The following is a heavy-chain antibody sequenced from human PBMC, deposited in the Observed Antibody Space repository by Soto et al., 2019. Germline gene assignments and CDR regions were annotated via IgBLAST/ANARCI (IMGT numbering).Heavy chain of an antibody. CDR1: GGSISSGGYY. CDR2: IYYSGST. Sequence: QVQLQESGPGLVKPSQTLSLTCTVSGGSISSGGYYWSWIRQHPGKGLEWIGYIYYSGSTYYNPSLKSRVTISVDTSKNQFSLKLSSVTAADTAVYYCAGDILGYCSGGSCYSRFDPWGQGTLVTVSS. J-gene: IGHJ5*02. D-gene: IGHD2-15*01. V-gene: IGHV4-31*03. CDR3: AGDILGYCSGGSCYSRFDP.